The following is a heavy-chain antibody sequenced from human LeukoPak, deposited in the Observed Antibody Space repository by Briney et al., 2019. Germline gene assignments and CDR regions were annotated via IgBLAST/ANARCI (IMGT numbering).Heavy chain of an antibody. Sequence: SETLSLTCTVSGGSVSSGSYYWSWIRQPPGKGLEWIGFIYYSGSSNYNPSLKSRVTISVDTSKNQFSLKLNSVTAADTAVYYCARGGYSYGSDYWGQGTLVTVSS. D-gene: IGHD5-18*01. V-gene: IGHV4-61*01. J-gene: IGHJ4*02. CDR2: IYYSGSS. CDR3: ARGGYSYGSDY. CDR1: GGSVSSGSYY.